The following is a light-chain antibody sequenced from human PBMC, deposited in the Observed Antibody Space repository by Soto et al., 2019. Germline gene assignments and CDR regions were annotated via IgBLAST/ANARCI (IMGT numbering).Light chain of an antibody. CDR3: QQYGSSPLT. J-gene: IGKJ4*01. CDR1: QSVTSTY. CDR2: GAS. Sequence: EIVLTQSPCTLSLSPGERDTLSFRASQSVTSTYLTWYQQKPGQAPRLLIYGASSRATGIPDRFSGSGSGTDFTLTISRLEPEDFAVYYCQQYGSSPLTFGGGTKVDIK. V-gene: IGKV3-20*01.